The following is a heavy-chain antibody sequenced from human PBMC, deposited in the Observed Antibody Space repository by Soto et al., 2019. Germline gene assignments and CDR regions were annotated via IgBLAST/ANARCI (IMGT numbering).Heavy chain of an antibody. Sequence: QVQLVESGGGVVQPGRSLRLSCEASGFSLSTYGMHWVRQAPGKGLEWVAVISYDGSNKYHADSVNGRFTISRDNSRKALYLQMNRLGVDDAGLYCGAQGAPLYGRFYFSQWGQGTLVTVSS. CDR1: GFSLSTYG. CDR2: ISYDGSNK. D-gene: IGHD2-15*01. J-gene: IGHJ4*02. V-gene: IGHV3-30*18. CDR3: AQGAPLYGRFYFSQ.